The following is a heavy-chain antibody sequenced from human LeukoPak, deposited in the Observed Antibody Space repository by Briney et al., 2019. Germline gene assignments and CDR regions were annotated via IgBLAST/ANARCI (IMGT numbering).Heavy chain of an antibody. V-gene: IGHV4-31*03. D-gene: IGHD2/OR15-2a*01. CDR2: IYYSGST. CDR3: ARSEYLFPRHRAFNWFDP. Sequence: SETLSLTCTVSGGPISSGGYYWSWIRQHPGKGLEWIGYIYYSGSTYYNPSLKSRVTISVDTSKNQFSLKLSSVTAADTAVYYCARSEYLFPRHRAFNWFDPWGQGTLVTVSS. J-gene: IGHJ5*02. CDR1: GGPISSGGYY.